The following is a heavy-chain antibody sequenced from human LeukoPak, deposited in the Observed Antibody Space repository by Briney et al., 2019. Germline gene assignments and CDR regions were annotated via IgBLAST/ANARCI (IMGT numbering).Heavy chain of an antibody. CDR1: GYTFTGYG. V-gene: IGHV1-18*01. Sequence: ASVKVSCKASGYTFTGYGISWVRQAPGQGLEWMGWISAFNGNTNYAQKLQGRVTMTTDTFTSTAYMELRSLRSDDTAVYYCARGPTWKYYYDSSGYYSYFAYWGQGPLVTVSS. CDR2: ISAFNGNT. CDR3: ARGPTWKYYYDSSGYYSYFAY. J-gene: IGHJ4*02. D-gene: IGHD3-22*01.